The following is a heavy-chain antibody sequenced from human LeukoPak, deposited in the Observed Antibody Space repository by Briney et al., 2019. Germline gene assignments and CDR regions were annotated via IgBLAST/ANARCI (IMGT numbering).Heavy chain of an antibody. Sequence: SETLSLTCCVCGAPGRCLYRPWIRQPPGKGLEGIGYIYNSESTDYNHSLKSRVTISLDTSKNQFSLRLTSVTPEDTAVYYCARDGEYGTGSYYRGCFDYWGQGTLVTVSS. J-gene: IGHJ4*02. D-gene: IGHD3-10*01. CDR2: IYNSEST. CDR1: GAPGRCLY. CDR3: ARDGEYGTGSYYRGCFDY. V-gene: IGHV4-59*02.